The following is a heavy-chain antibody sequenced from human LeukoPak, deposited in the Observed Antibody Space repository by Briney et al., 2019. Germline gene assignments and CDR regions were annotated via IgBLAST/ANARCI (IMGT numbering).Heavy chain of an antibody. V-gene: IGHV4-59*01. CDR3: ARALGSGYYRHDAFDI. Sequence: PSETLSLTCTVSGGSISIYYWSWLRQPPGRGREWIGYFYSSVRTNYNPFLKSRVTISVDTSKNQFSLKLSSVTAADTAVYYCARALGSGYYRHDAFDIWGQGTMVTVSS. CDR2: FYSSVRT. CDR1: GGSISIYY. D-gene: IGHD3-22*01. J-gene: IGHJ3*02.